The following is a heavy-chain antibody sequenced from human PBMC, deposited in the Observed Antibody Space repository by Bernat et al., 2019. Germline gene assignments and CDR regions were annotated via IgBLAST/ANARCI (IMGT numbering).Heavy chain of an antibody. J-gene: IGHJ4*02. CDR1: VFTLSSSS. D-gene: IGHD3-22*01. Sequence: EVHLVESGGGLVKPGGSFRLPCAASVFTLSSSSMNWVRQASVKGLEWVSSISSSSSYIYYADSVKGRFTISRDNAKNSLYLQMNSLRAEDTAVYYCARDKVGSYYDSSGFVDYWGQGTLVTVSS. V-gene: IGHV3-21*01. CDR2: ISSSSSYI. CDR3: ARDKVGSYYDSSGFVDY.